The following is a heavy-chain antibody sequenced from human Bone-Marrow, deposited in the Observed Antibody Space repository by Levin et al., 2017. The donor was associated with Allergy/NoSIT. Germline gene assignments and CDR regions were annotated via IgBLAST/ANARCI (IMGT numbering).Heavy chain of an antibody. CDR1: GFTVSGNY. V-gene: IGHV3-53*01. Sequence: GGSLRLSCAASGFTVSGNYMSWVRQAPGKGLEWVSVIYSDGSTYYADSVKGRFTISRDNSKNTLYLQMNSLRAEDTAVYHCASHGSGGSYTGNFDSWGQGTLVTVSS. CDR3: ASHGSGGSYTGNFDS. D-gene: IGHD3-10*01. CDR2: IYSDGST. J-gene: IGHJ4*02.